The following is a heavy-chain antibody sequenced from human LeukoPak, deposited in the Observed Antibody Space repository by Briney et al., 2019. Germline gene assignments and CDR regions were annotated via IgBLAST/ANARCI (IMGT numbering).Heavy chain of an antibody. V-gene: IGHV3-48*02. CDR1: GFTFSSYS. Sequence: AGGSLRLSCTASGFTFSSYSMNWVRQAPGKGLEWVSYISSGSSMIYYTDFVKGRFTISRDDAKNSLYLQMNSLRDEDTAVYYCARDKLVPAAMSAFDIWGQGTMVTVSS. CDR2: ISSGSSMI. J-gene: IGHJ3*02. D-gene: IGHD2-2*01. CDR3: ARDKLVPAAMSAFDI.